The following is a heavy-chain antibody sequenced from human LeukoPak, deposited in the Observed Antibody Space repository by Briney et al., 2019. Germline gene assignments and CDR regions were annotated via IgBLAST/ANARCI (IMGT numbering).Heavy chain of an antibody. Sequence: PSETLSLTCTVSGGSINSDYWSWIRQPPGKGLEWIGFIYSSGSPTYNPSLESRVTISVDTSNNQFSLKLTSVTAPDSAVYYCARRLWSGPFDYWGQGTLVTVFS. D-gene: IGHD3-3*01. CDR1: GGSINSDY. V-gene: IGHV4-4*09. CDR2: IYSSGSP. CDR3: ARRLWSGPFDY. J-gene: IGHJ4*02.